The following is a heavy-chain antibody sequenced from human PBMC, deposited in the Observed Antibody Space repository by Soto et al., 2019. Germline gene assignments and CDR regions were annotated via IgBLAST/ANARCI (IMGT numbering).Heavy chain of an antibody. J-gene: IGHJ4*02. V-gene: IGHV1-18*04. D-gene: IGHD3-3*01. CDR3: ARVMTTFGVISKGPDH. Sequence: QVQLAQSGAEVKKPGASVKVSCKASGYPFTTYGISWVRQAPGQGLEWMGWISTYNGDTEYPQNLQGRVTMTRDTSTATAYMELRSLRSDDTAVYYCARVMTTFGVISKGPDHWGQGTLVTVSS. CDR1: GYPFTTYG. CDR2: ISTYNGDT.